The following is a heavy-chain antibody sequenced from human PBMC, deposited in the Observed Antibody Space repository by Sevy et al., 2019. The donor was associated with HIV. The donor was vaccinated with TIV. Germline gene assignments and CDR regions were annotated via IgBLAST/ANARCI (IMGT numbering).Heavy chain of an antibody. CDR2: IYKTGNT. CDR1: GFTVSSNY. CDR3: AREIIDGDRGVEDNDGFDI. V-gene: IGHV3-53*01. D-gene: IGHD3-10*01. Sequence: GGSLRLSCAASGFTVSSNYLSWVRQAPGKGLEWVSIIYKTGNTTYADSVQGRFTISRDIYKNTVYLQVDSLRAEDKAVYYCAREIIDGDRGVEDNDGFDIWGQGTLVTVSS. J-gene: IGHJ3*02.